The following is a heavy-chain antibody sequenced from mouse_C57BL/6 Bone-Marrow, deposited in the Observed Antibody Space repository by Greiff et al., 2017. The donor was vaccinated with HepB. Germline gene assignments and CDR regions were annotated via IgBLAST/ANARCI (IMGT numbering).Heavy chain of an antibody. J-gene: IGHJ4*01. CDR3: ARGSSSYYYAMDY. CDR1: GYTFTSYW. Sequence: QVQLQQSGAELAKPGASVKLSCKASGYTFTSYWMHWVKQRPGQGLEWIGYINPSSGYTKYNQKFQDKATLTADKSSSTAYMQLSSLTYEDSAVYYCARGSSSYYYAMDYWGQGTSDTVSS. CDR2: INPSSGYT. D-gene: IGHD1-1*01. V-gene: IGHV1-7*01.